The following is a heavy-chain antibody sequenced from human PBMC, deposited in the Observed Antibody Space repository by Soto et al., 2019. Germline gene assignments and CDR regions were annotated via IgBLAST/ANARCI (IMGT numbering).Heavy chain of an antibody. V-gene: IGHV3-23*01. Sequence: GGYLRLSCAASGFTFSNFAMSWVRQALGKGLEWVSAIDGTGFLTYYADSVKGRFTISRDNSKNTMYLQMNSLTAEETAMYYCPKYSGPLLTIFGVVYNWLDPCGQGTLVTVSS. CDR2: IDGTGFLT. D-gene: IGHD3-3*01. J-gene: IGHJ5*02. CDR1: GFTFSNFA. CDR3: PKYSGPLLTIFGVVYNWLDP.